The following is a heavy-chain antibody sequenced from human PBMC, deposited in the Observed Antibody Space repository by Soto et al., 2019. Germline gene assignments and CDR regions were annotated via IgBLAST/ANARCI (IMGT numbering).Heavy chain of an antibody. D-gene: IGHD1-26*01. CDR1: GFTFSAYR. CDR3: AKVTFSGDYYYSYGLDV. CDR2: ISYDGSNK. Sequence: SCAACGFTFSAYRMNWVRQAPGKGLEWVAVISYDGSNKYYADSVKGRFTISRDNSKNTLYLQMNSLRAEDTAVYFCAKVTFSGDYYYSYGLDVWGQGTTVTVSS. V-gene: IGHV3-30*18. J-gene: IGHJ6*02.